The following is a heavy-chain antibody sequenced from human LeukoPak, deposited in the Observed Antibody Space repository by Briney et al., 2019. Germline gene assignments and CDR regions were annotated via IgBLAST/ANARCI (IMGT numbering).Heavy chain of an antibody. Sequence: GGSLRLSCTASGLTLSNYWMIWVRQAPGKGLQWVAKIKQDGSEKYYVDSVKGRFTISRDNAKNSLYLQMNSLRAEDTALYYCAKDVLRYFDWIDYWGQGTLVTVSS. J-gene: IGHJ4*02. V-gene: IGHV3-7*03. CDR1: GLTLSNYW. CDR2: IKQDGSEK. CDR3: AKDVLRYFDWIDY. D-gene: IGHD3-9*01.